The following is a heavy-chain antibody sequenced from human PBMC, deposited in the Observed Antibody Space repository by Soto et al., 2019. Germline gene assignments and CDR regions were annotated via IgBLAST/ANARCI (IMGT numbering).Heavy chain of an antibody. J-gene: IGHJ5*02. CDR2: IATYNSNR. CDR1: GDTFTNFG. D-gene: IGHD3-10*01. V-gene: IGHV1-18*01. CDR3: ATVLRGVVNWFDP. Sequence: HLVQSGPEVKKPGASITVSCTTSGDTFTNFGLSWVQQAPGQGLEWMGWIATYNSNRNYAQKFQGRLTLTTDTSTSTAYMELKSLRYDDTAVYYCATVLRGVVNWFDPWGQGTLVTVSS.